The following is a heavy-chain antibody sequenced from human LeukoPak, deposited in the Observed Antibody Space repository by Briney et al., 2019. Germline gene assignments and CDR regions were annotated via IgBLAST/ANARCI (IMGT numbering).Heavy chain of an antibody. CDR2: SSPYNGKT. CDR3: ARGGIDIVTVPVSNWFDP. J-gene: IGHJ5*02. D-gene: IGHD2/OR15-2a*01. V-gene: IGHV1-18*01. CDR1: GYAFINYG. Sequence: ASAKVSCKASGYAFINYGIICVRQTPEQGLEWMGWSSPYNGKTNYAQKLQGRVTLTTDTSPNTAYMELRSLRSDDTAVYYCARGGIDIVTVPVSNWFDPWGQGTLVTVSS.